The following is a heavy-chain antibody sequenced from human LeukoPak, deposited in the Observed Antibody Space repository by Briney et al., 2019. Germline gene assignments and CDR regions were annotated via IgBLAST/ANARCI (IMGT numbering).Heavy chain of an antibody. CDR1: EFTFTAYH. D-gene: IGHD3-22*01. V-gene: IGHV3-11*01. Sequence: GGSLRLSCVASEFTFTAYHMAWIRQAPGKGLEWLSYISASGNTKLYADSVKGRFTVSRDNAKNSLNLQITSLRADEDTAVYYCATYDTSGRGSWYFDLWGRGTLVTVSS. J-gene: IGHJ2*01. CDR3: ATYDTSGRGSWYFDL. CDR2: ISASGNTK.